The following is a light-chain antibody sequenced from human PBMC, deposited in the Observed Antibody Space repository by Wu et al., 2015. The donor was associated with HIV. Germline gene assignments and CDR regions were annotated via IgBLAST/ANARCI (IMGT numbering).Light chain of an antibody. CDR3: QQANSFPRYT. CDR1: QGIRSY. Sequence: DIQLTQSPSFLSASVGDRVTISCRASQGIRSYLAWYQQKSGQAPNLLIYAASTLHDGVPSRFSGGGSGTDFTLTINSLQPEDFATYFCQQANSFPRYTFGQGTKLEIK. V-gene: IGKV1-9*01. CDR2: AAS. J-gene: IGKJ2*01.